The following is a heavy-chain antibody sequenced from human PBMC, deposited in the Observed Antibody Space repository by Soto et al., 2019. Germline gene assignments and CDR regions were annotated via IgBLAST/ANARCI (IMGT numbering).Heavy chain of an antibody. V-gene: IGHV1-2*04. CDR2: INPNSGGT. D-gene: IGHD6-13*01. Sequence: GASVKVSCKASGYTFTGYYMHWVRQAPGQGLEWMGWINPNSGGTNYAQKFQGWVTMTRDTSISTAYMELSRLRSDDTAVYYCARDQGGHSSSWTYYYCDMDVWGQGTTVTVSS. CDR1: GYTFTGYY. J-gene: IGHJ6*02. CDR3: ARDQGGHSSSWTYYYCDMDV.